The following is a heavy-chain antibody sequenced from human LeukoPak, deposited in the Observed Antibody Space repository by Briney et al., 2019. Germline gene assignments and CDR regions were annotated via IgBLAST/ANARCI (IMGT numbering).Heavy chain of an antibody. CDR3: ARAHARYCSSTSCRQYADYYYYYMDV. D-gene: IGHD2-2*01. CDR2: IRYDGSNK. CDR1: GFTFSSYG. Sequence: GGSLRLSCAASGFTFSSYGMHWVRQAPGKGLEWVAFIRYDGSNKYYADSVKGRFTISRDNSKNTLYLQMNSLRAEDTAVYYCARAHARYCSSTSCRQYADYYYYYMDVWGKGTTVTVSS. J-gene: IGHJ6*03. V-gene: IGHV3-30*02.